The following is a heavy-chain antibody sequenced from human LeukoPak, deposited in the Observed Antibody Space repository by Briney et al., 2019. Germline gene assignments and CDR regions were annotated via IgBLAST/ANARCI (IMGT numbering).Heavy chain of an antibody. CDR3: ASYYSSSFYYFDY. CDR2: IHPGDSDT. D-gene: IGHD6-13*01. CDR1: GYTFTTYW. Sequence: PGESLKISCKSSGYTFTTYWIGWVRQMPGKGLEWMGIIHPGDSDTRYSPSFQGQVTISADKSISTAYLQWSSLKASETAIYYCASYYSSSFYYFDYWGQGTLVTVSS. J-gene: IGHJ4*02. V-gene: IGHV5-51*01.